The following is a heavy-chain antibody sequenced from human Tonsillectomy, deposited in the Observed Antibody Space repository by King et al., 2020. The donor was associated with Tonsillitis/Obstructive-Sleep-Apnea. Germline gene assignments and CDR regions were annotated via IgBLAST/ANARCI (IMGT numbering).Heavy chain of an antibody. V-gene: IGHV3-11*05. Sequence: VQLVESGGGLVKPGGSLRLSCAASGFTFSDYYMSWIRQAPGKGLEWVSYISSSSSYTNYADSVNGRFTISRDNAKNSLYLQMNSLRAEDTAVYYCARGGRYDYIWGSPDYWGQGPLVTVSS. J-gene: IGHJ4*02. CDR2: ISSSSSYT. D-gene: IGHD3-16*01. CDR3: ARGGRYDYIWGSPDY. CDR1: GFTFSDYY.